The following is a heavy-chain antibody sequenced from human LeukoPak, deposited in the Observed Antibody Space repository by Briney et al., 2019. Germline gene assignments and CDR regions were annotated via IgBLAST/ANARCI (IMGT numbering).Heavy chain of an antibody. CDR3: VRDPRNWNYFDY. CDR1: GDSFSSVDYY. CDR2: IYYSGST. J-gene: IGHJ4*01. D-gene: IGHD1-20*01. V-gene: IGHV4-39*07. Sequence: SETPSLTCTVSGDSFSSVDYYWGWIRQPPGKGLEWIGNIYYSGSTYYNPSLKSRVTISLDTSKNQFSLKLSSVTAADTAVYYCVRDPRNWNYFDYWGHGILVTVSS.